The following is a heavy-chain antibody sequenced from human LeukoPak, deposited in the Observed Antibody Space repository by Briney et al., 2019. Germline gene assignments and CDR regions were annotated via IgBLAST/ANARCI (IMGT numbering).Heavy chain of an antibody. CDR3: AKDPTHYRVWDYYETIGLSY. CDR2: ISYDGSNK. V-gene: IGHV3-30*18. Sequence: PGGSLRLSCAASGFTFSSYGMHWVRQAPGKGLEWVAVISYDGSNKYYADSVKGRFTISRDNSKNTPNLQMNSLRAEDTAVYYCAKDPTHYRVWDYYETIGLSYWGQGTLVTVSS. CDR1: GFTFSSYG. J-gene: IGHJ4*02. D-gene: IGHD3-22*01.